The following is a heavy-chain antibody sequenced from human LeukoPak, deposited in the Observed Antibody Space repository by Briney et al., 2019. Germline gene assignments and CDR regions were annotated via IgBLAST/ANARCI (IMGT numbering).Heavy chain of an antibody. J-gene: IGHJ6*02. CDR1: GGSISSYY. CDR3: ARAPIAAAAYYYYGMDV. CDR2: IYYSGST. Sequence: SETLSLTCTVSGGSISSYYWSWIRQPPGKGLEWIGYIYYSGSTNYNPSLKSRVTISVDMSKNQFSLKLSSVTAADTAVYYCARAPIAAAAYYYYGMDVWGQGTTVTVSS. V-gene: IGHV4-59*01. D-gene: IGHD6-13*01.